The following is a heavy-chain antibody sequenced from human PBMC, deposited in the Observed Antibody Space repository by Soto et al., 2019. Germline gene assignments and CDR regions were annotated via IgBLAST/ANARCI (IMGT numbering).Heavy chain of an antibody. Sequence: GGSLRLSCAASGFTFSSYAMSWVRQAPGKGLEWVSAISGSGGSTYYADSVKGRFTISRDNSKNTLYLQMNSLRAEDTAVYYCAKDREDYYDSSGYFGGDDYWGQGTLVTVSS. CDR2: ISGSGGST. CDR3: AKDREDYYDSSGYFGGDDY. V-gene: IGHV3-23*01. D-gene: IGHD3-22*01. J-gene: IGHJ4*02. CDR1: GFTFSSYA.